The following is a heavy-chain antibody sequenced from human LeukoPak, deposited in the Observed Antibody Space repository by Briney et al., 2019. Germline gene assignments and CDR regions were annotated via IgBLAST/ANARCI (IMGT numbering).Heavy chain of an antibody. D-gene: IGHD5-24*01. CDR1: GYTFKNYD. J-gene: IGHJ4*02. V-gene: IGHV1-8*02. CDR2: MNPNSGNT. Sequence: VASVKVSCKASGYTFKNYDINWVRQATGQGLEWMGWMNPNSGNTGFAQKFHDRVSMTRDTSINTAYVELTSLRSGDTAVYYCARATPGGLHGYSFDYWGQGTVVTVYS. CDR3: ARATPGGLHGYSFDY.